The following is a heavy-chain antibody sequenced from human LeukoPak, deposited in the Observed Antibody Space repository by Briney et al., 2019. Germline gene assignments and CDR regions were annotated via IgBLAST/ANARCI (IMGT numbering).Heavy chain of an antibody. D-gene: IGHD2-21*01. CDR3: TRVSSGVDYFDY. CDR1: GFTFSSYW. J-gene: IGHJ4*02. Sequence: PGGSLRLSCAASGFTFSSYWMHWVRQAPGRGLVWVSGINSDESTTGYADSVKGRFHISRDNAKNTLYLQRNSLRAEDTAVYFCTRVSSGVDYFDYWGQGNRVTVSS. CDR2: INSDESTT. V-gene: IGHV3-74*01.